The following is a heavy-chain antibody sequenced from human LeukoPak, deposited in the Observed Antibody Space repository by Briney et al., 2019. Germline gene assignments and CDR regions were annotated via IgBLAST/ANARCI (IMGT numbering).Heavy chain of an antibody. CDR2: ISGSGGST. CDR3: AKKGLYGGSYFHY. D-gene: IGHD1-26*01. J-gene: IGHJ4*02. Sequence: GGSLRLSCAASGFTFSSYAMSWVRQAPGKGLEWVSAISGSGGSTYYADSVKGRFTISRDSSKNTLYLQMNSLRAEDTAVYYCAKKGLYGGSYFHYWGQGTLVTVSS. V-gene: IGHV3-23*01. CDR1: GFTFSSYA.